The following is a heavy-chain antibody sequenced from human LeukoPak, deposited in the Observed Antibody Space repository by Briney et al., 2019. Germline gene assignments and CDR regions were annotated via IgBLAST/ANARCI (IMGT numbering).Heavy chain of an antibody. CDR1: GGSISSGAYY. CDR2: IYYSGST. D-gene: IGHD2-2*01. CDR3: ARELGYCSSTSCYPDY. J-gene: IGHJ4*02. Sequence: PSETLSLTCTVPGGSISSGAYYTSWISQPPGKGLEWVGEIYYSGSTYYNPSLKSRVTISVDTSKNQCSLKLSSVTAADTAVYYCARELGYCSSTSCYPDYWGQGTLVTVSS. V-gene: IGHV4-30-4*08.